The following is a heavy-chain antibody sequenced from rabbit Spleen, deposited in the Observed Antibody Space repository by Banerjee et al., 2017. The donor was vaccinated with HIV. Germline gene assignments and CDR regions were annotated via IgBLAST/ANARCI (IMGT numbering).Heavy chain of an antibody. CDR2: IYTGSDST. D-gene: IGHD8-1*01. CDR1: GFSFSDRDV. Sequence: QEQLVESGGGLVKPEGSLTLTCKASGFSFSDRDVMCWVRQAPGKGLQWIACIYTGSDSTYYASWAKGRFTISKTSSTTVTLQMTRLTAADTATYFCAISSPGSSYGFNLWGPGTLVTVS. CDR3: AISSPGSSYGFNL. V-gene: IGHV1S45*01. J-gene: IGHJ4*01.